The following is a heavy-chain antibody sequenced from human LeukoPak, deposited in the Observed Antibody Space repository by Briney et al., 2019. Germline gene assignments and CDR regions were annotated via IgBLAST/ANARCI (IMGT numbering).Heavy chain of an antibody. CDR1: GGSISSYY. Sequence: ETLSLTCTVSGGSISSYYWSRIRQPAGKGLEWIGRIYASGSTNYNPSLKSRVTMSVDTSKNQFFLKVSSVIVADTAVYYCARESSSYTYRSLDYWGQGTLVTVSS. CDR3: ARESSSYTYRSLDY. J-gene: IGHJ4*02. CDR2: IYASGST. V-gene: IGHV4-4*07. D-gene: IGHD2-2*02.